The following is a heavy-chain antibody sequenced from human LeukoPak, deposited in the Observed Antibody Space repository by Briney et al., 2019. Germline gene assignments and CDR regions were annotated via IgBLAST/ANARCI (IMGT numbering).Heavy chain of an antibody. J-gene: IGHJ4*02. CDR3: ARLSSGPSYGTTYLDN. D-gene: IGHD5-18*01. CDR1: GYSFTTSW. Sequence: GESLKISCQGSGYSFTTSWIAWVRQMPGKGLEWMGIIYPGESETRYSPYCEGKVTISVDKSVTTAYLQWSSLKASDTDMFYWARLSSGPSYGTTYLDNWGQGTLVTVSS. CDR2: IYPGESET. V-gene: IGHV5-51*01.